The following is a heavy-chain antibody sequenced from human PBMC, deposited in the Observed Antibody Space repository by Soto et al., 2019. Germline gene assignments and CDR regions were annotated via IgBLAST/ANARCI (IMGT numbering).Heavy chain of an antibody. D-gene: IGHD2-2*03. CDR1: GFTFSRYW. CDR2: INIYGSST. V-gene: IGHV3-74*01. CDR3: ARGWIGGLNDAFEI. J-gene: IGHJ3*02. Sequence: PGGSLRLSCAASGFTFSRYWRHRARQAPGNGLVWVSRINIYGSSTDYADSVKGRFTISRDNAKNTLYLQMNSLRVEDTAVYYCARGWIGGLNDAFEIWGQGTMVTVS.